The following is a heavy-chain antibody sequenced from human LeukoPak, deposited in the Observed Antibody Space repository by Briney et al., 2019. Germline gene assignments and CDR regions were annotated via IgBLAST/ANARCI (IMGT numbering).Heavy chain of an antibody. CDR3: AVRGYSGYDISYFDY. D-gene: IGHD5-12*01. J-gene: IGHJ4*02. V-gene: IGHV3-74*01. Sequence: GGSLRLSCAASGFTFSSYWMHWVRHAPGKGLVWVSRINSDGSSTSYADSVKGRFTISRDSAKNTLYLQMNSLRAEDTAVYYCAVRGYSGYDISYFDYWGRGTLVTVSS. CDR1: GFTFSSYW. CDR2: INSDGSST.